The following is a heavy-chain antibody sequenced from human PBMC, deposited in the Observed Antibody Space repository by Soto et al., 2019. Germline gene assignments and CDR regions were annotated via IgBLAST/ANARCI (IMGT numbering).Heavy chain of an antibody. Sequence: QVQLQESGPGLVKPSETLSLTCTVSGGSISSYYWSWIRQPTGKGLEWIGRIYTSGSTNYNPSLKSRVTMSVDTSKNQFSLKLSSVTAADTAVYYCARDYSSGWYAGMGWFDPWGQGTLVTVSS. J-gene: IGHJ5*02. V-gene: IGHV4-4*07. CDR1: GGSISSYY. D-gene: IGHD6-19*01. CDR3: ARDYSSGWYAGMGWFDP. CDR2: IYTSGST.